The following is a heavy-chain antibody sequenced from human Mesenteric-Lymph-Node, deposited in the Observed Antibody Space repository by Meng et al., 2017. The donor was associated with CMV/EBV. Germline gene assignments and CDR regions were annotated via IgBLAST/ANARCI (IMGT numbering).Heavy chain of an antibody. J-gene: IGHJ4*02. CDR1: GGSISSYY. Sequence: SETLSLTCTVSGGSISSYYWSWIRQPPGKGLEWIGYIYYSGSTNYNPSLKSRVTISVDTSKNQFSLKLSSVTAADTAVYYCAGVPYSRSWYEVDYWGQGTLVTVSS. V-gene: IGHV4-59*01. CDR3: AGVPYSRSWYEVDY. CDR2: IYYSGST. D-gene: IGHD6-13*01.